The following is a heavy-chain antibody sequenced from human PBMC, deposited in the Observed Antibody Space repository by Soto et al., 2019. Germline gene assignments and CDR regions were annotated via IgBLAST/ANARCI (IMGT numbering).Heavy chain of an antibody. Sequence: PGGSLRLSCAASGFTFDDYAMHWVRQAPGKGLEWVSGISWNSGSIGYADSVKGRFTISRDNAKNSLYLQMNSLRAKDTALYYCAKGLAARTYYYYYYGMDVWGQGTTVTVSS. CDR1: GFTFDDYA. CDR2: ISWNSGSI. D-gene: IGHD6-6*01. J-gene: IGHJ6*02. V-gene: IGHV3-9*01. CDR3: AKGLAARTYYYYYYGMDV.